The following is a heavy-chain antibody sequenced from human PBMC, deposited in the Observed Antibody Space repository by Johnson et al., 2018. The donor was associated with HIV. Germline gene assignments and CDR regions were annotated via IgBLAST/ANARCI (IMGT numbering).Heavy chain of an antibody. Sequence: QVQLVESGGGLVQPGRSLRLSCAASGFTFSSYGMHWVRQAPGKGLEWVAVISYDGSNKYYADSVRGRFTISRDNAKNSLYLQMNSLRAEDTAVYYCAKPSTESAFDIWGQGTMVTVSS. D-gene: IGHD1-1*01. J-gene: IGHJ3*02. V-gene: IGHV3-30*18. CDR1: GFTFSSYG. CDR2: ISYDGSNK. CDR3: AKPSTESAFDI.